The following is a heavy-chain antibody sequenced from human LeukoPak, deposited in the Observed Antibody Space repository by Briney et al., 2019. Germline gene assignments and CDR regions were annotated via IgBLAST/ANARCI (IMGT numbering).Heavy chain of an antibody. CDR2: ISGSGGST. D-gene: IGHD5-24*01. CDR1: GSTFSSYG. Sequence: GGSLRLSCAASGSTFSSYGMSWVRQAPGKGLEWVSAISGSGGSTYYADSVKGRFTISRDNSKNTLYLQMNSLRAEDTAVYYCAKVRGDGYNGFDYWGQGTLVTVSS. V-gene: IGHV3-23*01. J-gene: IGHJ4*02. CDR3: AKVRGDGYNGFDY.